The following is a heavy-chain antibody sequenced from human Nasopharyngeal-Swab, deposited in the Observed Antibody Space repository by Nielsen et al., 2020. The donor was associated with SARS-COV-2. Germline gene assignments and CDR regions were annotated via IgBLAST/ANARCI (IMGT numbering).Heavy chain of an antibody. CDR3: ARAPWELLMGTWFDP. CDR1: GGSISSGDYY. Sequence: LRLSCTVSGGSISSGDYYWTWIRQPPGKGLEWIGYIYYSGSTYYNPSLKSRLTISIDTSKNQFSLKLSSVTAADTAVYYCARAPWELLMGTWFDPWGQGTLVTVSS. V-gene: IGHV4-30-4*01. CDR2: IYYSGST. J-gene: IGHJ5*02. D-gene: IGHD1-26*01.